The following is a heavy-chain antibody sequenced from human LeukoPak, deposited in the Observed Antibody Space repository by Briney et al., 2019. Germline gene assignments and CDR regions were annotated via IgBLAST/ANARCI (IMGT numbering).Heavy chain of an antibody. CDR2: IESDGSST. J-gene: IGHJ6*02. Sequence: GGSLRLSCAASGFTFRTYWMNWVRQAPGKGLVWVSRIESDGSSTSYADSVKGRFTISRDNAANTLYLQMNSLKAEDTAVYYCTRLAAVAATNYYYYGMDVWGQGTTVTVSS. CDR1: GFTFRTYW. D-gene: IGHD6-19*01. CDR3: TRLAAVAATNYYYYGMDV. V-gene: IGHV3-74*01.